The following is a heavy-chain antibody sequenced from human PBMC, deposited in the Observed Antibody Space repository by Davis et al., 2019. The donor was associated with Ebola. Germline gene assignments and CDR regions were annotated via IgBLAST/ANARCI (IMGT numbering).Heavy chain of an antibody. CDR3: ARDQNWGSDY. CDR2: ILFDGRYK. CDR1: GFTFSSYG. D-gene: IGHD7-27*01. Sequence: GGSLRLSCAASGFTFSSYGMHWVRQAPGKGLEWVAFILFDGRYKYYADSVKGRFTISRDNSKNTLFLQMNDLRPEDTAVYYCARDQNWGSDYWGQGTLVTVSS. V-gene: IGHV3-30*02. J-gene: IGHJ4*02.